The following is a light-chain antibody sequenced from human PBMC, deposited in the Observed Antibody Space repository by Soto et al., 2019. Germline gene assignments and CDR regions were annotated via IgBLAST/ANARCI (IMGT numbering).Light chain of an antibody. V-gene: IGLV1-40*01. Sequence: QSVLTQPPSVSGAPGQRVTISCTGSSSNIGAGYDVHWYQQLPGTAPKLLIYGNSNRPSGVPDRFSGSKSGTSASLAITGLQAEDEADYSCQSYDSSLSGDVFGGGTQLTVL. CDR2: GNS. CDR1: SSNIGAGYD. J-gene: IGLJ7*01. CDR3: QSYDSSLSGDV.